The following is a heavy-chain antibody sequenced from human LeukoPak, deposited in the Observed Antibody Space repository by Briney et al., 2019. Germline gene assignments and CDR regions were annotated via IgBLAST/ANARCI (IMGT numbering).Heavy chain of an antibody. Sequence: TGGSLRLSCAASGFTFSTFSMNWVRQAPGKGLEWVSSISSRTTYIYYADSVKGRFTISRDNAKNSLYLQMNNLRAEDTAVYYCARGYHSTSSFYYYYMDVWAKGTTVTVSS. V-gene: IGHV3-21*01. CDR1: GFTFSTFS. CDR2: ISSRTTYI. CDR3: ARGYHSTSSFYYYYMDV. J-gene: IGHJ6*03. D-gene: IGHD6-6*01.